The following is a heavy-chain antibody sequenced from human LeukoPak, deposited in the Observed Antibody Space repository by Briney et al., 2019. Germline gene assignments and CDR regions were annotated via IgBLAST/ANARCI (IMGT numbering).Heavy chain of an antibody. CDR2: ISGSGGRT. CDR1: GFTFSNHG. J-gene: IGHJ6*03. V-gene: IGHV3-23*01. D-gene: IGHD1-26*01. CDR3: ARLKAGSYYVYYYYYMDV. Sequence: GGSLRLSCAASGFTFSNHGMNWVRQAPGKGLEWVSGISGSGGRTYYADSVKGRFTISRDNSKNTLYLQMNSLRAEDTAVYYCARLKAGSYYVYYYYYMDVWGKGTTVTISS.